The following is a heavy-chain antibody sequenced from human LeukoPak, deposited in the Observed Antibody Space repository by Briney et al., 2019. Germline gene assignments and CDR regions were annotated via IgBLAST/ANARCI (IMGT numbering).Heavy chain of an antibody. CDR2: ISFSVNTK. D-gene: IGHD4-11*01. V-gene: IGHV3-48*04. CDR1: GFTFSDYS. CDR3: AKVARPTVTHGYFDY. J-gene: IGHJ4*02. Sequence: GGSLRLSCAASGFTFSDYSMNWVRQAPGKGLEWVSYISFSVNTKYYGDSVKGRFTISRDNAKNSLYLHMDSLRAEDTAVYYCAKVARPTVTHGYFDYWGQGTLVTVSS.